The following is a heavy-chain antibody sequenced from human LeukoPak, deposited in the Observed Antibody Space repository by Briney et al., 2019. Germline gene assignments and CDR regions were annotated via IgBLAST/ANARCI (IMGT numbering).Heavy chain of an antibody. D-gene: IGHD3-10*01. CDR2: INHNGST. V-gene: IGHV4-34*01. CDR1: GGSFSGYY. CDR3: ARRRITMVRGASWYFDY. Sequence: SETLSLTCAVYGGSFSGYYWSWIRQPPGKGLEWIGEINHNGSTNYNPSLKSRVTISVDTSKNQFSLKLSSVTAADTAVYYCARRRITMVRGASWYFDYWGQGTLVTVSS. J-gene: IGHJ4*02.